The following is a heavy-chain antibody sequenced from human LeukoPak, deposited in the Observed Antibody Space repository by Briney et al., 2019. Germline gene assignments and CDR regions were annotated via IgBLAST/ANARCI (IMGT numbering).Heavy chain of an antibody. CDR1: GFTFSSYW. J-gene: IGHJ5*02. CDR3: ARGPGGYCSGGSCFWFDP. CDR2: INTDGSDT. D-gene: IGHD2-15*01. V-gene: IGHV3-74*01. Sequence: PGGSLRLSCAASGFTFSSYWMHWVRQAPGKGLVWVSRINTDGSDTSYADSVKGRFTISRDNAKNSLYLQMNSLRAEDTAVYYCARGPGGYCSGGSCFWFDPWGQGTLVTVSS.